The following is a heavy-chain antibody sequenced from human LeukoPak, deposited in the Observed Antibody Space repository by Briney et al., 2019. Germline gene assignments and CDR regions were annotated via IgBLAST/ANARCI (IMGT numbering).Heavy chain of an antibody. V-gene: IGHV3-21*01. J-gene: IGHJ5*02. Sequence: GGSLRLSCAASGFTFSSYSMNWVRQAPGKGLEWVSSISSSSSYIYYADSVKGRFTIPRDNAKNSLYLQMNSLRAEDTAVYYCAARWCSSTSCYYNWFDPWGQGTLVTVSS. D-gene: IGHD2-2*01. CDR3: AARWCSSTSCYYNWFDP. CDR1: GFTFSSYS. CDR2: ISSSSSYI.